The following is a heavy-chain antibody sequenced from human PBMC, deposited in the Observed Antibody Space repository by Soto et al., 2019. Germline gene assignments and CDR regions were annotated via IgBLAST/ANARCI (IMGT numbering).Heavy chain of an antibody. CDR3: ARSSPLLRFLEWFSDAFDI. V-gene: IGHV3-23*01. J-gene: IGHJ3*02. Sequence: GGSLRLSCAASGFTFSSYAMSWVRQAPGKGLEWVSAISGSGGSTYYADSVKGRFTISRDNSKNTLYLQMNSLRDEDTAVYYCARSSPLLRFLEWFSDAFDIWGQGTMVTVSS. D-gene: IGHD3-3*01. CDR1: GFTFSSYA. CDR2: ISGSGGST.